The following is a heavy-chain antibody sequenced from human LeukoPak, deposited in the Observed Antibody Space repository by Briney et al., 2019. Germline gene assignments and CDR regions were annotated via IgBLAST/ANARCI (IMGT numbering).Heavy chain of an antibody. CDR3: ARDFTDVVVPAADAFDI. CDR2: ISSSSSYI. J-gene: IGHJ3*02. CDR1: GFTFSSYS. D-gene: IGHD2-2*01. V-gene: IGHV3-21*01. Sequence: GGSLRLSCAASGFTFSSYSMNWVRQAPGKWLEWVSSISSSSSYIYYADSVKGRFTISRDNAKNSLYLQMNSLRAEDTAVYYCARDFTDVVVPAADAFDIWGQGIMVTVSS.